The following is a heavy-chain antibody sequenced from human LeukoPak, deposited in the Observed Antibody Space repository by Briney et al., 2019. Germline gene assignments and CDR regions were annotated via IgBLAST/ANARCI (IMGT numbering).Heavy chain of an antibody. CDR3: AAFRDGYNWHLDY. J-gene: IGHJ4*02. CDR1: GGSISSYY. CDR2: IYYSGST. D-gene: IGHD5-24*01. Sequence: SETLSLTCTVSGGSISSYYWSWIRQPPGKGLECIGYIYYSGSTNYNPSLKSRVTISVDTSKNQFSLKLSSVTAADTAVYYCAAFRDGYNWHLDYWGQGTLVTVSS. V-gene: IGHV4-59*12.